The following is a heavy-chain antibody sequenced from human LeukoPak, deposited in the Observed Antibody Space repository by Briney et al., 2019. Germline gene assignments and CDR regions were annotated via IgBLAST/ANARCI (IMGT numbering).Heavy chain of an antibody. D-gene: IGHD3-10*01. J-gene: IGHJ4*02. CDR1: GFTFSSYS. CDR3: APGSGSYYGSDFDY. Sequence: GGSLRLSCAASGFTFSSYSMNWVRQAPGKGLEWVSSISSSSSYIYYADSVKGRFTISRDNAKNPLYLQMNSLRAEDTAVYYCAPGSGSYYGSDFDYWGQGTLVTVSS. CDR2: ISSSSSYI. V-gene: IGHV3-21*01.